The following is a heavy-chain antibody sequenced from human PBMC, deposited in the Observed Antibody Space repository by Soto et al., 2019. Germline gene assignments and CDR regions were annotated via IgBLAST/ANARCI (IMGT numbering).Heavy chain of an antibody. CDR1: GGTFSSYA. Sequence: ASVKVSCKASGGTFSSYAISWVRQAPGQGLEWMGGIIPIFGTANYAQKFQGRFTITADESTSTAYMQLSSLRSEDTAVYYCARELTYYFDYWGQGTLVTVSS. D-gene: IGHD2-8*01. CDR3: ARELTYYFDY. V-gene: IGHV1-69*13. CDR2: IIPIFGTA. J-gene: IGHJ4*02.